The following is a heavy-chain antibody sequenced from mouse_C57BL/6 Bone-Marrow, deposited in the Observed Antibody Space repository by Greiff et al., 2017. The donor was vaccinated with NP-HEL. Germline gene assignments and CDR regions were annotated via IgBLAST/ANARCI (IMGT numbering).Heavy chain of an antibody. V-gene: IGHV1-80*01. J-gene: IGHJ4*01. CDR1: GYAFSSYW. Sequence: QVQLQQSGAELVKPGASVKISCKASGYAFSSYWMNWVKQRPGKGLEWIGQIYPGDGDTNYNGKFKGKATLTADKSSSTAYMQLSSLTSEDSAVYFCARGPYYYEGRSYAMDYWGQGTSVTVSS. CDR2: IYPGDGDT. D-gene: IGHD1-1*01. CDR3: ARGPYYYEGRSYAMDY.